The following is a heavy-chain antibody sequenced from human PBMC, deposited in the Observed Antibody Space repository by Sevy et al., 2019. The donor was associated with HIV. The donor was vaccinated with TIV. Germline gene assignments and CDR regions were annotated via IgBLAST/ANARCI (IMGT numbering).Heavy chain of an antibody. D-gene: IGHD1-26*01. CDR1: GFTFNNYA. J-gene: IGHJ4*02. CDR2: ISYSGSST. CDR3: AKARVSGSYYAGDFDY. V-gene: IGHV3-23*01. Sequence: GGSLRLSCAASGFTFNNYAMSWVRQAPGRGLEWVSVISYSGSSTYYAHSVKGQFTISRDNSKNTLYQQMNSLRAEDTAVYYCAKARVSGSYYAGDFDYWGQGTLVTVSS.